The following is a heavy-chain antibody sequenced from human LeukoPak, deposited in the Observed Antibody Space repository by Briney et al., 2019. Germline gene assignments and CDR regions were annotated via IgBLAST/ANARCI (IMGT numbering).Heavy chain of an antibody. J-gene: IGHJ4*02. D-gene: IGHD3-10*01. V-gene: IGHV4-4*02. Sequence: SETLSLTCAVSGGSISSSNWWSWVRQPPGKGLEWIGEIYHSGSTNYNPSLKSRVTISVDKSKNQFSLKLSSVTAADTAVYYCASKTVGTYYYGSGSYFTNYFDYWGQGTLVTASS. CDR2: IYHSGST. CDR3: ASKTVGTYYYGSGSYFTNYFDY. CDR1: GGSISSSNW.